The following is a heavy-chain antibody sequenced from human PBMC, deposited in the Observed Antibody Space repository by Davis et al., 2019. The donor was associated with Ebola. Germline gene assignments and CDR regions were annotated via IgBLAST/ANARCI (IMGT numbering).Heavy chain of an antibody. J-gene: IGHJ4*02. CDR1: GFTVSSNY. CDR2: ISGSGGST. CDR3: AKGEVYFDY. Sequence: GESLKISCAASGFTVSSNYMSWVRQAPGKGLEWVSAISGSGGSTYYAESVKGRFTISRDKSKNTLYLQMNSLRAEDTAVYYCAKGEVYFDYWGQGTLVTVSS. V-gene: IGHV3-23*01.